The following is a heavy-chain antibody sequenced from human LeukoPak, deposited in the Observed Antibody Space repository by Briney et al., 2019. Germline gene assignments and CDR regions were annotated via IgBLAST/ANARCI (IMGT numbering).Heavy chain of an antibody. Sequence: PGGTLRLSCAASGFTFSSDWMSWVGQAPGKGGEGGGDIKEDGSEKDYVDSVKGRFTISREKAKNSMYLQMNSLRAEDTAVYYFARLGSGWYVYYYYMDVWGKGTTVTVSS. V-gene: IGHV3-7*01. D-gene: IGHD6-19*01. J-gene: IGHJ6*03. CDR1: GFTFSSDW. CDR2: IKEDGSEK. CDR3: ARLGSGWYVYYYYMDV.